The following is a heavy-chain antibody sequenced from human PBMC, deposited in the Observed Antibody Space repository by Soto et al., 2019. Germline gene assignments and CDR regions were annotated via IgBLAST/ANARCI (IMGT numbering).Heavy chain of an antibody. Sequence: PSETLSLTCAVYGGSFSGYYWSWIRQPPGKGLEWIGEINHSGSTNYNPSLKSRVTISVDTSKNQFSLKLSSVTAADTAVYYCLLLWFEGDYYGMDVWGHGTTVPVSS. J-gene: IGHJ6*02. CDR3: LLLWFEGDYYGMDV. CDR2: INHSGST. V-gene: IGHV4-34*01. D-gene: IGHD3-10*01. CDR1: GGSFSGYY.